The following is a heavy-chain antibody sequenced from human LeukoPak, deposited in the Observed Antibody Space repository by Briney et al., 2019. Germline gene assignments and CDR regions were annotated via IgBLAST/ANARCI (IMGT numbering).Heavy chain of an antibody. D-gene: IGHD6-13*01. CDR3: AREVIAADPLDY. CDR2: ISTYDRST. J-gene: IGHJ4*02. Sequence: ASVKVSCKASGYSFVNYAISWVRQAPGQGLEWMGWISTYDRSTNYAQKLQGRVTMTTDTSTSTAYMELRSLRSDDTAVYYCAREVIAADPLDYWGQGTLVTVSS. CDR1: GYSFVNYA. V-gene: IGHV1-18*01.